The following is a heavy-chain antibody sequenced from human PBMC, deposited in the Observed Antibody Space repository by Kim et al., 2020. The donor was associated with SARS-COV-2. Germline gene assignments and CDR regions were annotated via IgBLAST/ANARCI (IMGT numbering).Heavy chain of an antibody. CDR3: ARAKHYYDSSGYYYYFDY. D-gene: IGHD3-22*01. CDR2: IYYSGST. Sequence: SETLSLTCTVSGGSISSGGYYWSWIRQHPGKGLEWIGYIYYSGSTYYNPSLKSRVTISVDTSKNQFSLKLSSVTAADTAVYYCARAKHYYDSSGYYYYFDYWGQGTLVTVSS. V-gene: IGHV4-31*03. J-gene: IGHJ4*02. CDR1: GGSISSGGYY.